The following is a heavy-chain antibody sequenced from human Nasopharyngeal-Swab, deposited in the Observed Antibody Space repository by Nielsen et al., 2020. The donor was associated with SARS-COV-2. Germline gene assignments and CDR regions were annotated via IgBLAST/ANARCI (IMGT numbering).Heavy chain of an antibody. V-gene: IGHV4-34*01. CDR2: INHSGST. D-gene: IGHD5-18*01. J-gene: IGHJ6*02. Sequence: SETLSLTCAVYGGSFSGYYWSWIRQPPGKGLEWIGEINHSGSTNYNPSLKSRVTISVDTSKNQFSLKLSSVTAADTAVYYCARGSQWIQLCPVICYYYYGMDVWCQGTTVTVSS. CDR3: ARGSQWIQLCPVICYYYYGMDV. CDR1: GGSFSGYY.